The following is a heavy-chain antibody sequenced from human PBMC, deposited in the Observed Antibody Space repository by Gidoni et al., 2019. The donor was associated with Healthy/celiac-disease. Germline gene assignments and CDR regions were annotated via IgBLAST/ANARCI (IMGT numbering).Heavy chain of an antibody. D-gene: IGHD3-16*02. Sequence: EVQLLESGGGLVQPGCSLILSCAASGFTFSSYAMSWVRQAPGKGLEWVSAISGSGGSTYDADSVKGRFTISRDNSKNTLYLQMNSLRDEDTAVYYCASYRTGIIDYWGQGTLVTVSS. J-gene: IGHJ4*02. V-gene: IGHV3-23*01. CDR1: GFTFSSYA. CDR3: ASYRTGIIDY. CDR2: ISGSGGST.